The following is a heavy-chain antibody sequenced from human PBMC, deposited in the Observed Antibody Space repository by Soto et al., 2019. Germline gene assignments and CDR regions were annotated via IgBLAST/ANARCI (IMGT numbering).Heavy chain of an antibody. V-gene: IGHV3-21*01. CDR3: AGPNPDSGGYCFVY. Sequence: PGGSLRLSCAASGFTFSSYSMNWVRQAPGKGLEWVSSISSSSSYIYYADSVKGRFTISRDNAKNSLYLQMNSLRAEDTAVYYCAGPNPDSGGYCFVYWGQGPLVTVSS. CDR2: ISSSSSYI. J-gene: IGHJ4*02. D-gene: IGHD1-26*01. CDR1: GFTFSSYS.